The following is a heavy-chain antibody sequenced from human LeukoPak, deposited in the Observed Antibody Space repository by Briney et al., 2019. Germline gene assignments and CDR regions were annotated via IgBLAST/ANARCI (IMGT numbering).Heavy chain of an antibody. D-gene: IGHD2-2*01. V-gene: IGHV4-34*01. CDR3: AREGVRYCSSTSCSWFDY. CDR2: INHSGST. J-gene: IGHJ4*02. Sequence: PSETLSLTCAVYGGSFSGYYWSWIRQPPGKGLEWIGEINHSGSTNYNPSLKSRVSISVDTSKNQFSLKLSSVTAADTAVYYCAREGVRYCSSTSCSWFDYWGQGTLVTVSS. CDR1: GGSFSGYY.